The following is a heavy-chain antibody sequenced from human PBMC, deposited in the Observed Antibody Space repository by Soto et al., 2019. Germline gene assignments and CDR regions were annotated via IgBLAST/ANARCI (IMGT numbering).Heavy chain of an antibody. CDR3: ARGGLDPFDY. CDR1: GFTFRNYW. J-gene: IGHJ4*02. CDR2: ISEYGRI. V-gene: IGHV3-74*01. Sequence: PGGSLRLSCAASGFTFRNYWMPWVRQAPGKGLVWGSRISEYGRINYADSVEGRFTISRDVAKGELCLQKNSLRYEDTAVYYCARGGLDPFDYWGQGALVTVSS. D-gene: IGHD1-1*01.